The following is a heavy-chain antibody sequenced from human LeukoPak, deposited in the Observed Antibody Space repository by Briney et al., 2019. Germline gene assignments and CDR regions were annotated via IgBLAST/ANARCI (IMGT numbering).Heavy chain of an antibody. Sequence: ASVKVSCKASGYTFTSYAMHWVRQAPGQRLEWMGWINAGNGNTKYSQKFQGRVTITRDTSASTAYMELSSLRSEDTAVYYCARDRWWEPTDFSFDYWGQGTLVTVSS. CDR1: GYTFTSYA. CDR2: INAGNGNT. V-gene: IGHV1-3*01. CDR3: ARDRWWEPTDFSFDY. D-gene: IGHD1-26*01. J-gene: IGHJ4*02.